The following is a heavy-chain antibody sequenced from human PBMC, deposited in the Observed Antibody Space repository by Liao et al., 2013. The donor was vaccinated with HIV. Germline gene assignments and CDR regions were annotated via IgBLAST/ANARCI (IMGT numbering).Heavy chain of an antibody. CDR2: IFHSGST. Sequence: QLQLQESGSGLVKPSQTLSLTCAVSGGSISSGGYSWSWIRQPPGRGLEWIGYIFHSGSTYFNPSLKSRVTISVDRSKNQLSLKLSSVTVADTAVYYCARDKRWLQFRVDAFDIWGQGTMVTVSS. CDR1: GGSISSGGYS. CDR3: ARDKRWLQFRVDAFDI. D-gene: IGHD5-24*01. J-gene: IGHJ3*02. V-gene: IGHV4-30-2*01.